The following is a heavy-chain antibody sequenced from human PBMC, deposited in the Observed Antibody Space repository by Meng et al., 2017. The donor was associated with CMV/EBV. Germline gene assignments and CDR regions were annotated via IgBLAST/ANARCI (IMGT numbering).Heavy chain of an antibody. CDR1: GYTFTSYD. Sequence: ASVKVSCKASGYTFTSYDINWVRQATGQGLEWMGWMNPNSGNTGYAQKFQGRVTITRNTSISTAYMELSGLRSEDTAVYYCARRGYSSRNWFDPWGQGTLVTVSS. V-gene: IGHV1-8*03. CDR2: MNPNSGNT. J-gene: IGHJ5*02. D-gene: IGHD6-19*01. CDR3: ARRGYSSRNWFDP.